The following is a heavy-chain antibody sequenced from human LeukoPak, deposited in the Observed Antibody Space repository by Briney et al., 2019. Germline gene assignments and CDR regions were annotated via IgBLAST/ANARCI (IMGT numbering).Heavy chain of an antibody. CDR2: INPIGGST. Sequence: ASVKVSCKASGYTFTSYYMHWVRQAPGQGLEWMGIINPIGGSTSYAQKFQGRVTMTRDTSTSTVYMELSSLRSEDTAVYYCAREGGQWLVLDYWGQGTLVTVSS. CDR1: GYTFTSYY. J-gene: IGHJ4*02. D-gene: IGHD6-19*01. V-gene: IGHV1-46*01. CDR3: AREGGQWLVLDY.